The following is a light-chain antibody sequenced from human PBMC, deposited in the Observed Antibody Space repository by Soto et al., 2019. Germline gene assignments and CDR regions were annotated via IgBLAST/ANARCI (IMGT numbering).Light chain of an antibody. J-gene: IGLJ1*01. CDR1: SSDVGGYNY. Sequence: QSALTQPASVSGSPGQSITISCTGTSSDVGGYNYVSWYQQHPGKAPKLMIYDVSNRPSGVSNRFSGSKSGNTASLTISGLPAEDEDDYYCSSYTSSSTPDVFGTGTKLTVL. V-gene: IGLV2-14*01. CDR3: SSYTSSSTPDV. CDR2: DVS.